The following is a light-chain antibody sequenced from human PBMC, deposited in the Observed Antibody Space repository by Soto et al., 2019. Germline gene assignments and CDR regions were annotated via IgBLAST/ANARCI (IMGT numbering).Light chain of an antibody. CDR3: QSYDSSLSRWWV. V-gene: IGLV1-40*01. CDR1: SSNIGAGYD. J-gene: IGLJ3*02. CDR2: GNS. Sequence: QSVLTQPPSVSGAPGQRVTISCTGSSSNIGAGYDVHWYQQLPGTAPKLLIYGNSNRPSGVPDRFSGSKSGTSASLAITGLQAEDEADYYCQSYDSSLSRWWVFGGGTKVTVL.